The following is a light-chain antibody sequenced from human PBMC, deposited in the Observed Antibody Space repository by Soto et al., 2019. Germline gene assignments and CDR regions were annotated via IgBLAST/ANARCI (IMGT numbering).Light chain of an antibody. Sequence: QSALTQPASVSGFPGQSITISCTGTSSNIGTYNLVSWFQQHPGEAPKLMIYEGSRRPSGVSNRFSVSKSGNTASLPISGLHAEDEADYYCCSSGGSGTMIFGGGTKLTVL. V-gene: IGLV2-23*01. J-gene: IGLJ2*01. CDR3: CSSGGSGTMI. CDR2: EGS. CDR1: SSNIGTYNL.